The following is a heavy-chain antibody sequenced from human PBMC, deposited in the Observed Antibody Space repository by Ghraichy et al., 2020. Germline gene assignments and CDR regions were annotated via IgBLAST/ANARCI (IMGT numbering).Heavy chain of an antibody. CDR1: GFTFDDYA. V-gene: IGHV3-43D*04. D-gene: IGHD6-13*01. J-gene: IGHJ4*02. Sequence: GESLNISCAASGFTFDDYAMHWVRQAPGKGLEWVPLISWDGGSTYYADSVKGRFTISRDNSKNSLYLQMNSLRAEDTALYYCAKDVGASSWNYFDYWGQGTLVTVSS. CDR2: ISWDGGST. CDR3: AKDVGASSWNYFDY.